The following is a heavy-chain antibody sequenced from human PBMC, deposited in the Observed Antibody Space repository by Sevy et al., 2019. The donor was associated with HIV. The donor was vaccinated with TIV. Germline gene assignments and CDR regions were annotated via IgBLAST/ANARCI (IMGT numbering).Heavy chain of an antibody. CDR3: AKEWTQLSDWCGELDD. Sequence: GGSLRLSCAASGFTFSNYAMSWVRQAPGKGLEWVSSIRISGGNTYYADSVKGRFTISRDNSKNTLYLQMNSLRAEDTAVYYCAKEWTQLSDWCGELDDWGQGSLVTVSS. D-gene: IGHD3-9*01. CDR1: GFTFSNYA. J-gene: IGHJ4*02. V-gene: IGHV3-23*01. CDR2: IRISGGNT.